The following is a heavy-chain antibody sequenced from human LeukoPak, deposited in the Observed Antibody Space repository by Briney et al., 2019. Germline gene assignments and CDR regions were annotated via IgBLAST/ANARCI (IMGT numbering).Heavy chain of an antibody. CDR2: ISYDGSNK. CDR1: GFTFSSYV. Sequence: GGSLRLSCAASGFTFSSYVMHWVRPAPGKGLEWVAVISYDGSNKYYADSVKGRFTISRDNSKDTVYLQTNSLRAEDTALYYCASEAAAGAHVDYWGQGTLVIVSS. D-gene: IGHD6-13*01. V-gene: IGHV3-30-3*01. J-gene: IGHJ4*02. CDR3: ASEAAAGAHVDY.